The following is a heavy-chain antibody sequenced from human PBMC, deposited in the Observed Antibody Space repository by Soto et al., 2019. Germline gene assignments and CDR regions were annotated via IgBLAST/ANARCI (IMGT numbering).Heavy chain of an antibody. CDR1: GFAFSSYA. J-gene: IGHJ4*02. D-gene: IGHD3-10*01. CDR3: AKLEHNSGGILDY. Sequence: GGSLRLSCAVSGFAFSSYAMSWFRQAPGKGLEWVSTISGGGDMTWYADSVKGRFTISRDSSKTTLYLQMNTLRAEDTALYYCAKLEHNSGGILDYWGQGTLVTVSS. CDR2: ISGGGDMT. V-gene: IGHV3-23*01.